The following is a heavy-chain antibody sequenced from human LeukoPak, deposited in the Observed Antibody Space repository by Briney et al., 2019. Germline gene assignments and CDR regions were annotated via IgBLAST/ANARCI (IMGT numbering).Heavy chain of an antibody. D-gene: IGHD3-10*01. J-gene: IGHJ4*02. Sequence: PGGSLRLSCAASGFTFSSYGMHWVRQAPGKGLEWVAFIRYDGSNKYYADSVKGRFTISRDNSKNTLYLQMNSLRAEDTAVYYCARPRHYYGSGSLLGSFLSGDRNDYWGQGTLVTVSS. CDR1: GFTFSSYG. V-gene: IGHV3-30*02. CDR3: ARPRHYYGSGSLLGSFLSGDRNDY. CDR2: IRYDGSNK.